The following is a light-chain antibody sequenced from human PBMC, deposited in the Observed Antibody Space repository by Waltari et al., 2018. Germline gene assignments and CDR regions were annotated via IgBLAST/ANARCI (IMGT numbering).Light chain of an antibody. CDR3: VLYMGSGIWV. Sequence: QTVVTQEPSFSVSPGGTVTLTCGLSSGSVSTSYYPSWYQQTPGQAPRTLIYSTTTRSSGVPDHVSGSILGNKAALTITGAQADDESDYYCVLYMGSGIWVFGGGTKLTVL. V-gene: IGLV8-61*01. J-gene: IGLJ3*02. CDR1: SGSVSTSYY. CDR2: STT.